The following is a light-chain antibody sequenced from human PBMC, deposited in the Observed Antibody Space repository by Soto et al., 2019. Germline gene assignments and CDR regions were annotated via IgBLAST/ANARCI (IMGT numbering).Light chain of an antibody. J-gene: IGKJ3*01. CDR3: MQGSYWPP. V-gene: IGKV2-30*01. Sequence: DVVMTQSALSLPVTLGQPASISCRSSQSLVYTDGHSSLTWFQRRPGQSPRHLIYKVSERDSGVPDRFSGSGSGTDFTLKISRLEAEDVGIYSCMQGSYWPPFGPGTKVDIK. CDR2: KVS. CDR1: QSLVYTDGHSS.